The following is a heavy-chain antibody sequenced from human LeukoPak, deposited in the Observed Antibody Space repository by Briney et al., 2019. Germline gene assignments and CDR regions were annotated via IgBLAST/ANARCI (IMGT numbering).Heavy chain of an antibody. CDR2: IRYDGSNK. V-gene: IGHV3-30*02. Sequence: GGSLRLSCAASGFTFSNYGMHWVRQAPGKGLEWVAFIRYDGSNKYYADSVKGRFTISRDNSKNTLYLQMNSLRAEDTAVYYCAKGYSSGWYGPGAFDIWGQGTTVTVSS. J-gene: IGHJ3*02. CDR3: AKGYSSGWYGPGAFDI. D-gene: IGHD6-19*01. CDR1: GFTFSNYG.